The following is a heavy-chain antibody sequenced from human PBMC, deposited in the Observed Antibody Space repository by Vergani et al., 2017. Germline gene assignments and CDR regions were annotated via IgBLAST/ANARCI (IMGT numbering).Heavy chain of an antibody. J-gene: IGHJ5*02. V-gene: IGHV4-59*01. CDR3: ARVGPSAIVVAGGFDP. Sequence: QVQLQESGPGLVKPSETLSLTCTVSGGSISSYYWSWIRQPPGKGLEWIGYIYYSGSTNYNPSLKSRVTISVDTSKNQFSLKLSSVPAADTAVYYCARVGPSAIVVAGGFDPWGQGSLVTVSS. CDR1: GGSISSYY. CDR2: IYYSGST. D-gene: IGHD3-22*01.